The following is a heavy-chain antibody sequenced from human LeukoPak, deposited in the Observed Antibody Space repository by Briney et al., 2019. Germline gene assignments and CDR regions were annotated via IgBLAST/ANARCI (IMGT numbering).Heavy chain of an antibody. Sequence: GGSLRLSCAASGFTFSSYGMSWVRQAPGKGLEWVSAISGSGGSTYYADSVKGRFTISRDNSKNTLYLQMNSLRAEDTAVYYCAKDQSSSTYFDYWGQGTLVTVSS. CDR3: AKDQSSSTYFDY. CDR2: ISGSGGST. J-gene: IGHJ4*02. V-gene: IGHV3-23*01. D-gene: IGHD6-6*01. CDR1: GFTFSSYG.